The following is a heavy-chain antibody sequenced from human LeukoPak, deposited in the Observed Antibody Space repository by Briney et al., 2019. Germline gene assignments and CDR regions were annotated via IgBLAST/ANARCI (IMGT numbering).Heavy chain of an antibody. V-gene: IGHV3-73*01. Sequence: HPGGSLRLSCAASGFTFSGSAMHWVRQASGKGLEWVGRIRSKANSYATAYAASVKGRFTISRDDSKNTAYLQMNSLKTEDTAVYYCTRRKGGIAAAGTYYYYYMDVWGKGTTVTVSS. CDR2: IRSKANSYAT. CDR3: TRRKGGIAAAGTYYYYYMDV. CDR1: GFTFSGSA. J-gene: IGHJ6*03. D-gene: IGHD6-13*01.